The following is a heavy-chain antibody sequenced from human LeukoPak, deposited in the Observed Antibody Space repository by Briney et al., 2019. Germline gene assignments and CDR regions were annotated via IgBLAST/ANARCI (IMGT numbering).Heavy chain of an antibody. V-gene: IGHV3-74*01. Sequence: GGSLKLSCAAAGFTFSSYWMHWVRQAPGKGLVWVSRINSDGSSTNYADSVEGRFTISRDNAKNTLYLHMNSLRAEDTAVYYCAIMYSGVRGDFGYWGQGTLVTVSS. CDR1: GFTFSSYW. CDR2: INSDGSST. CDR3: AIMYSGVRGDFGY. D-gene: IGHD1-26*01. J-gene: IGHJ4*02.